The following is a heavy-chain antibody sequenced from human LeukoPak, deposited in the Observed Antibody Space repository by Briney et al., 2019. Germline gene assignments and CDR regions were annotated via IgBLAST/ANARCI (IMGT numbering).Heavy chain of an antibody. CDR1: GGSFSGYY. CDR2: INHSGST. J-gene: IGHJ4*02. Sequence: SETLSLTCAVYGGSFSGYYWSWIRQPPGKGLEWIGEINHSGSTNYNPSLKSRVTISVDTSKNQSSLKLSSVTAADTAVYYCARSYSSSWTYFDYWGQGTLVTVSS. V-gene: IGHV4-34*01. D-gene: IGHD6-13*01. CDR3: ARSYSSSWTYFDY.